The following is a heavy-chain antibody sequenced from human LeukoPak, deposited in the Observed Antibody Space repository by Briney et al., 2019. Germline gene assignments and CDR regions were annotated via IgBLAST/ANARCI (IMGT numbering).Heavy chain of an antibody. J-gene: IGHJ2*01. D-gene: IGHD5-18*01. V-gene: IGHV3-30-3*01. CDR3: VRGARDSSGHWYFDL. Sequence: GGSLRLSCAASGFTFSSYAMHWVRQAPGKGLEWVAVISYDGSNKYYADSVKGRFTISRDNSKNTLYLQMNSLRAEDTAVYYCVRGARDSSGHWYFDLWGRGTLVSVSS. CDR2: ISYDGSNK. CDR1: GFTFSSYA.